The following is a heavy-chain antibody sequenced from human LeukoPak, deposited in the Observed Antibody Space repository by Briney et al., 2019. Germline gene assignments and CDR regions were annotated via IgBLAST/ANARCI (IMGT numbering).Heavy chain of an antibody. J-gene: IGHJ2*01. CDR2: ISAYNGNT. Sequence: GASVKVSCKASGYTFTSYGISWVRQAPGQGLEWMGWISAYNGNTNYAQKLQGRVTMTTDTSTSTAYMELRSLRSEDTAVYYCARGDSSGWSRSWYFDLWGRGTLVTVSS. D-gene: IGHD6-19*01. V-gene: IGHV1-18*01. CDR1: GYTFTSYG. CDR3: ARGDSSGWSRSWYFDL.